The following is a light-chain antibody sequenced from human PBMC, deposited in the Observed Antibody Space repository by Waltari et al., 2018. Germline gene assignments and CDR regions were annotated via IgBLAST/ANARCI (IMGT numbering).Light chain of an antibody. V-gene: IGLV1-51*01. J-gene: IGLJ1*01. CDR1: TSHIGNEF. CDR2: DTY. Sequence: QSVLTQPPSVSATPGQKVTISCPGRTSHIGNEFVSCYQQLPGTVPKLLVYDTYKRPSGIPDRFSGSKSGTSATLDITGLQTGDEAHYYCGAWDTSLTAYVFGTGTEVTVL. CDR3: GAWDTSLTAYV.